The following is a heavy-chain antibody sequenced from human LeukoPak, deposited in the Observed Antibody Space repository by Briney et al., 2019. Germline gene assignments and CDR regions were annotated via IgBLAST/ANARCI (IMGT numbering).Heavy chain of an antibody. D-gene: IGHD3-22*01. CDR3: ARTYYYDSSVAGYYYYGMDV. CDR2: MYYSGST. Sequence: SETLSLTCTVSGGSISSYYWSWIRQPPGKGLEWIGYMYYSGSTNYNPSLKSRVTISVDTSKNQFSLKLSSVTAADTAVYYCARTYYYDSSVAGYYYYGMDVWGQGTTVTVSS. V-gene: IGHV4-59*01. J-gene: IGHJ6*02. CDR1: GGSISSYY.